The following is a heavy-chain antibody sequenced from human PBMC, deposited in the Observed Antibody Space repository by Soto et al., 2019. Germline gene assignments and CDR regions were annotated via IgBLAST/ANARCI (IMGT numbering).Heavy chain of an antibody. Sequence: VQVLESGGGLVRPGGSLRLSCAASGFTFSSYGMHWVRQAPGKGLEWVAVISYDGSNKYYADSVKGRFTISRDNSKNTLYLQMNSLRAEDTAVYYCAKGPLPGYSYGYGHFDYWGQGTLVTVSS. CDR1: GFTFSSYG. CDR2: ISYDGSNK. CDR3: AKGPLPGYSYGYGHFDY. D-gene: IGHD5-18*01. V-gene: IGHV3-30*18. J-gene: IGHJ4*02.